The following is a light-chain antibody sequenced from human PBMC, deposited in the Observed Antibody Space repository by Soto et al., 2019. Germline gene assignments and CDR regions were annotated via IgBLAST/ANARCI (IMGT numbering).Light chain of an antibody. Sequence: DIQMTQSPSSLSASVGDRVTITCRVSQSITNNLNWYHQKPGKAPKPLIYAPSSLENGFPSSFSGSGSGTDFTLTISSLQPEAFATYYCQHTYSAPYSFGQGTKLESK. CDR2: APS. CDR1: QSITNN. J-gene: IGKJ2*01. V-gene: IGKV1-39*01. CDR3: QHTYSAPYS.